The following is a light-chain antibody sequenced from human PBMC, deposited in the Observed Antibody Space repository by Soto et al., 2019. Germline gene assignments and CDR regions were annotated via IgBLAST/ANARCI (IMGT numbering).Light chain of an antibody. CDR1: SSNIGSNY. J-gene: IGLJ2*01. Sequence: QSVLTQPPSASGTPGQRVTISCSGSSSNIGSNYVYWYQQLPGTAPKLLIYRNNQRPSGVPDRFSGSKSGTSASLAISGLRSEDAADYYCAAGDDSLRGVFGGGTKVTVL. CDR2: RNN. V-gene: IGLV1-47*01. CDR3: AAGDDSLRGV.